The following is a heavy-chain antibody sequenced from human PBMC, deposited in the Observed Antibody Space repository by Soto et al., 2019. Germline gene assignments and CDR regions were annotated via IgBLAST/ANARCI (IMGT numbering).Heavy chain of an antibody. V-gene: IGHV4-31*03. CDR2: IYYSGST. Sequence: SDTLSLTCTVSGGSISSGGYYWSWIRHHPGKGLEWIGYIYYSGSTYYNPSLKSRVTISVDTSKNQFSLKLRSVTAADTAVYYCARGRYSSSSNWFDPWGQGTLVTVSS. CDR1: GGSISSGGYY. J-gene: IGHJ5*02. D-gene: IGHD6-6*01. CDR3: ARGRYSSSSNWFDP.